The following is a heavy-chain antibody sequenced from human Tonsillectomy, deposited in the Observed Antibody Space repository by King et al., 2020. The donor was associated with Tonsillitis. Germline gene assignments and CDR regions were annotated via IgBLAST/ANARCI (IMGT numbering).Heavy chain of an antibody. CDR2: ISTSSDST. CDR3: VRGRRTLSVYYYYMDV. D-gene: IGHD1/OR15-1a*01. Sequence: VQLVESGRGLVKPGGSLRLSCAASGFTFSNYNMNWVRQAPGKGLEWVSSISTSSDSTYYTDSVKGRFTISRDNSKNSLYLQMNSLRAEDTAVYYCVRGRRTLSVYYYYMDVWGKGTTVTVSS. V-gene: IGHV3-21*01. CDR1: GFTFSNYN. J-gene: IGHJ6*03.